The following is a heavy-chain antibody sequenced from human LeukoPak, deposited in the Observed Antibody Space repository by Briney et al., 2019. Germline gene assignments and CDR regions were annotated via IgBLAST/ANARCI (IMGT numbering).Heavy chain of an antibody. D-gene: IGHD3-22*01. J-gene: IGHJ6*02. CDR3: ATEGALSSGYYRMDV. CDR2: MNPNSGNT. Sequence: ASVKVSCKASGYTFTSYDINWVRQATGQGLEWMGWMNPNSGNTGYAQKFQGRVTVTEDTSTDTAYMELSSLRSEDTAVYYCATEGALSSGYYRMDVWGQGTTVTVSS. CDR1: GYTFTSYD. V-gene: IGHV1-8*01.